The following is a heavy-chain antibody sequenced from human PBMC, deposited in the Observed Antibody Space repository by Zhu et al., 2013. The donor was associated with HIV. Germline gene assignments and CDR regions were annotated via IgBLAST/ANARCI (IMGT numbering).Heavy chain of an antibody. CDR2: ISYDGSNK. Sequence: VQLVESGGGVVRPGRSLRLSCAASGFTFSSYGMHWVRQAPGKGLEWVAVISYDGSNKYYADSVKGRFTISRDNSKNTLYLQMNSLRAEDTAVYYCAKDLRRQVTEYYFDYVGPGNLGHRLL. CDR1: GFTFSSYG. V-gene: IGHV3-30*18. J-gene: IGHJ4*02. D-gene: IGHD2-21*02. CDR3: AKDLRRQVTEYYFDY.